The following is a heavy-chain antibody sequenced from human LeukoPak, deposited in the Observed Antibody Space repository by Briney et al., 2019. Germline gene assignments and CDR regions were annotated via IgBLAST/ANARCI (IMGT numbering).Heavy chain of an antibody. Sequence: SETLSLTCTVSGGSISSGDYYWSWIRQPPGKGLEWIGYIYYSGSTYYNPSLKSRVTISVDTSKNQFSLKLSSVTAADTAVYYCARVTPDDCSSTSCYTTLVDYWGQGTLVTVSS. V-gene: IGHV4-30-4*08. CDR1: GGSISSGDYY. CDR3: ARVTPDDCSSTSCYTTLVDY. D-gene: IGHD2-2*02. CDR2: IYYSGST. J-gene: IGHJ4*02.